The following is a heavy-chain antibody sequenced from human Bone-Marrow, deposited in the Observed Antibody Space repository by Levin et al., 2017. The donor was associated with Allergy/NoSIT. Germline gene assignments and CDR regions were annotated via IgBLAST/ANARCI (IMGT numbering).Heavy chain of an antibody. CDR2: VFYSGTS. V-gene: IGHV4-39*07. Sequence: SETLSLTCTVSGGSISPSNFFWGWIRQTPGKGLEWIGSVFYSGTSYFNPSLKARVTVSVDTSKNQFSLKLRSVTAADTAVYYCARGPLFVPATRFENWGQGTMVTVSS. J-gene: IGHJ3*02. D-gene: IGHD2-15*01. CDR3: ARGPLFVPATRFEN. CDR1: GGSISPSNFF.